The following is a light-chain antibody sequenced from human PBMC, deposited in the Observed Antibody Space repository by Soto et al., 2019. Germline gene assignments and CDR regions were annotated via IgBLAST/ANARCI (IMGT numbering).Light chain of an antibody. CDR3: GTWDTSLSAYV. Sequence: QSALTQPPSVSAASGQKVSISCSGSRSNIGDNYVSWYQQLPGTAPKLLISDNERRPSGIPDRFSGSKSGTTATLAITGLQTGDEAEYYCGTWDTSLSAYVFAAGTKLTVL. CDR1: RSNIGDNY. V-gene: IGLV1-51*01. J-gene: IGLJ1*01. CDR2: DNE.